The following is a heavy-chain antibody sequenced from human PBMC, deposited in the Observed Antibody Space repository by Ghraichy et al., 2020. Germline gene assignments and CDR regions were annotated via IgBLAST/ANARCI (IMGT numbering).Heavy chain of an antibody. D-gene: IGHD5-24*01. V-gene: IGHV1-69*13. CDR1: GGTFSSYA. J-gene: IGHJ4*02. CDR2: IIPIFGTA. Sequence: SVKVSCKASGGTFSSYAISWVRQAPGQGLEWMGGIIPIFGTANYAQKFQGRVTITADESTSTAYMELSSLRSEDTAVYYCALSRPAAWLYFDYWGQGTLVTVSS. CDR3: ALSRPAAWLYFDY.